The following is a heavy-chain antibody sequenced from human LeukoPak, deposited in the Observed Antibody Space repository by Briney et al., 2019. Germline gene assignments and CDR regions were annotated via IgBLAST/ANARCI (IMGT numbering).Heavy chain of an antibody. CDR3: AKVESYYDSSGYYLGCFDY. D-gene: IGHD3-22*01. Sequence: PGGSLRLSCAASGFTFSSCAMSWVRQAPGKGLEWVSAISGSGGSTYYADSVKGRFTISRDNSKNTLYLQMNSLRAEDTAVYYCAKVESYYDSSGYYLGCFDYWGQGTLVTVSS. V-gene: IGHV3-23*01. J-gene: IGHJ4*02. CDR1: GFTFSSCA. CDR2: ISGSGGST.